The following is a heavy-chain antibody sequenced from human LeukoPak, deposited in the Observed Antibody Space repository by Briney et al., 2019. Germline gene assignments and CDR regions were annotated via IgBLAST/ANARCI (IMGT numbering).Heavy chain of an antibody. CDR2: INPHGIF. CDR1: GGSCDDYY. D-gene: IGHD5-24*01. V-gene: IGHV4-34*01. CDR3: ARGRDRSKAGDL. J-gene: IGHJ5*02. Sequence: SETLSLTCDVSGGSCDDYYCSWIRQPPGKGLEWIGEINPHGIFYYNSSLMSRVTISIDASKTQFSLRLTSVTAADTAFYYCARGRDRSKAGDLWGQGSLVTVSS.